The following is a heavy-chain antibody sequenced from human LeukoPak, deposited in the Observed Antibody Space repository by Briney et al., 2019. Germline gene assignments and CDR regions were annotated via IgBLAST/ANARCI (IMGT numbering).Heavy chain of an antibody. Sequence: SETLSLPCAVYGGSFSGYYWSWIRQPPGKRLEWIGEINDSGKTKYNPSLKSRVTISVDTSKNQFSLKLSSVTAADTAVYYCARAADYLGSGAQLGYWGQGVLVTVSS. CDR2: INDSGKT. V-gene: IGHV4-34*01. CDR1: GGSFSGYY. D-gene: IGHD3-10*01. J-gene: IGHJ4*02. CDR3: ARAADYLGSGAQLGY.